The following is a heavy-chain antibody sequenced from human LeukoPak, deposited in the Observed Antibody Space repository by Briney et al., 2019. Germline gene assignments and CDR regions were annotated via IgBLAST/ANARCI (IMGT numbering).Heavy chain of an antibody. D-gene: IGHD6-13*01. CDR1: GYTFTGYY. CDR3: AREGTGYSSSWRSGASVDY. Sequence: GASVKVSCKASGYTFTGYYMHWVRQAPGQGLEWMGRINPNSGGTNYAQKFQGRVTMTRDTSISTAYMELSRLRSDDTAAYYCAREGTGYSSSWRSGASVDYWGQGTLVTVSS. J-gene: IGHJ4*02. CDR2: INPNSGGT. V-gene: IGHV1-2*06.